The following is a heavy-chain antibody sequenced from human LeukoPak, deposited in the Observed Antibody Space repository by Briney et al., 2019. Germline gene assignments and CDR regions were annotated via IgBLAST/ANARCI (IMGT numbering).Heavy chain of an antibody. D-gene: IGHD3-3*01. CDR2: INHSGST. V-gene: IGHV4-34*01. CDR3: ARDRASDFWSGYYTPYYYMDV. CDR1: GGSFSGYY. Sequence: PSETLSLTCAVYGGSFSGYYWSWIRQPPGKGLEWIGEINHSGSTNYNPSLKSRVTISVDTSKNQFSLKLSSVTAEDTAVYYCARDRASDFWSGYYTPYYYMDVWGKGTTVTVSS. J-gene: IGHJ6*03.